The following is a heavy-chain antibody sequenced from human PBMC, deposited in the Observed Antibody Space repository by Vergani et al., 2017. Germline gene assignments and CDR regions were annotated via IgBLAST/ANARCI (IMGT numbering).Heavy chain of an antibody. CDR3: ARNYYGGNSFLR. CDR1: ADSISSGSYY. D-gene: IGHD4-23*01. Sequence: QLQLQQSGPGLVKPSETLFLTCTVSADSISSGSYYWGWIRQPPGKSLEWIGSIYYSGLTYYNPSLKSRVAISVDTSKNQFSLKLSSVTAADTAVYYCARNYYGGNSFLRWGQGTLVTVSS. V-gene: IGHV4-39*07. CDR2: IYYSGLT. J-gene: IGHJ4*02.